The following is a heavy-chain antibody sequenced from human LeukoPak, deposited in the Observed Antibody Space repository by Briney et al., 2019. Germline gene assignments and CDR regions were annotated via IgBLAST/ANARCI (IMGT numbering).Heavy chain of an antibody. CDR1: GYTLTELS. J-gene: IGHJ3*02. V-gene: IGHV1-24*01. D-gene: IGHD3-10*01. CDR2: FDPEDGET. CDR3: ARDGYGSGSYFGAFDI. Sequence: ASVKVSCKVSGYTLTELSMHWVRQAPGKGLEWMGGFDPEDGETIYAQKFQGRVTMTEDTSTDTAYMELSRLRSDDTAVYYCARDGYGSGSYFGAFDIWGQGTMVTVSS.